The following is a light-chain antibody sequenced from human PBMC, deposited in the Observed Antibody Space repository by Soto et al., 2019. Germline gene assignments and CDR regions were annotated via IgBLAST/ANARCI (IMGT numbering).Light chain of an antibody. CDR3: LQHDSYPLT. J-gene: IGKJ4*01. CDR1: QGIGSY. CDR2: DAS. Sequence: IQITQCPTSLSASVSAIVTVACRASQGIGSYLCWYQQKLGKAPKLMIYDASYLQTGVPSRFSGSGSGTDFTFTISSLQPEDVATYYCLQHDSYPLTLGGGTKVDI. V-gene: IGKV1-33*01.